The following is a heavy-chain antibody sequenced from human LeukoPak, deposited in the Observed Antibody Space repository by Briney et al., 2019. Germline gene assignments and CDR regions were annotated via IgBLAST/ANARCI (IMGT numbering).Heavy chain of an antibody. CDR3: AKAMSGAVDH. D-gene: IGHD4/OR15-4a*01. Sequence: SGGSPRLSCAASGFSFDDYAMYWVRHAPGKGLEWVSGITWNSGTLGYADSVKGRFTISRDNAKNSLYLQMNSLRTEDTALYYCAKAMSGAVDHWGQGTLVTVSS. V-gene: IGHV3-9*01. J-gene: IGHJ4*02. CDR2: ITWNSGTL. CDR1: GFSFDDYA.